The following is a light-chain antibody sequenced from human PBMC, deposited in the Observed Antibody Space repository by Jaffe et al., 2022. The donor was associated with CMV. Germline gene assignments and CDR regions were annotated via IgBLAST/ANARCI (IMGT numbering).Light chain of an antibody. CDR1: QSVDNNY. CDR2: GAS. CDR3: QKFGVPRT. V-gene: IGKV3-20*01. Sequence: DIVLTQSPGTLSLSPGERATLSCRASQSVDNNYLAWYQQKPGQSPRLLIYGASSKATDTPDRFSGSGSGTGFTLTISSLEPEDSAVYYCQKFGVPRTFGQGTKLEIK. J-gene: IGKJ1*01.